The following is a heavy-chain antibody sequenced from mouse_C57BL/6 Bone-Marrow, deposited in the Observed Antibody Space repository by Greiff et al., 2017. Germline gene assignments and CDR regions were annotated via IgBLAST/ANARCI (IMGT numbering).Heavy chain of an antibody. CDR2: IYPGGGYT. CDR1: GYTFTNYW. J-gene: IGHJ4*01. V-gene: IGHV1-63*01. CDR3: ARHSNYGYAMDY. Sequence: QVQLQESGAELVRPGTSVKMSCKASGYTFTNYWIGWAKQRPGHGLEWIGDIYPGGGYTNYNEKFKGKTTLTADKSSSTAYMQFSSLTSEDSAIYYCARHSNYGYAMDYWGQGTSVTVSS. D-gene: IGHD2-5*01.